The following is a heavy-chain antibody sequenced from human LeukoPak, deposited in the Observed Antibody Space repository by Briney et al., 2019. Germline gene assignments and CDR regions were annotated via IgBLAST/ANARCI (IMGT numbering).Heavy chain of an antibody. Sequence: GGSLRLSCAASGFTFSSYIMNWVRQAPGKGLEWVSSISSSSSYIYYADSVKGRFTISRDNAKNSLYLQMNSLRAEDTAVYYCARDQGYYDSSGYGYWGQGTLVTASS. CDR1: GFTFSSYI. V-gene: IGHV3-21*01. CDR2: ISSSSSYI. D-gene: IGHD3-22*01. J-gene: IGHJ4*02. CDR3: ARDQGYYDSSGYGY.